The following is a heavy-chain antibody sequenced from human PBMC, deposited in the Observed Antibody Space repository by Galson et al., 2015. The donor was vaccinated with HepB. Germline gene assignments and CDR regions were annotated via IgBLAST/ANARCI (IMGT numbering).Heavy chain of an antibody. D-gene: IGHD1-1*01. J-gene: IGHJ2*01. CDR1: GFTFSCYG. CDR3: ARALVGTNWYFDL. Sequence: SLRLSCAASGFTFSCYGMHWVRQAPGKGLEWVAVIWYDGSNKYYADSVKGRFTISRDNSKNTLYLQMNSLRAEDTAVYYCARALVGTNWYFDLWGRGTLVTVSS. CDR2: IWYDGSNK. V-gene: IGHV3-33*08.